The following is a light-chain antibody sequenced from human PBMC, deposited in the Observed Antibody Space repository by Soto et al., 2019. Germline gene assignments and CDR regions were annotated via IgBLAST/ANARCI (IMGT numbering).Light chain of an antibody. CDR3: QQYGSSPLT. CDR1: QSISSSS. V-gene: IGKV3-20*01. CDR2: GAS. Sequence: EIVLTQSPGTLSLSPGERGTLSCRAGQSISSSSLGWYQQKPGQAPRLLIYGASIRASGIPDRFSGSGSGTDFTLTISRLEPEDFELYYCQQYGSSPLTFGGGTKVEI. J-gene: IGKJ4*02.